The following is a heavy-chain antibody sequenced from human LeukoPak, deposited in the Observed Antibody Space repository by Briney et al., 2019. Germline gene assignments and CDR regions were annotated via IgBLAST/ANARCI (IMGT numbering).Heavy chain of an antibody. CDR2: INHSGST. CDR3: ARGQRPPPTVTSNVSHSYYFDY. J-gene: IGHJ4*02. CDR1: GGSFSGYY. Sequence: SETLSLTCAGYGGSFSGYYWSWIRQPPGKGLEWIGEINHSGSTNYNPSLKSRVTISVDTSKNQFSLKLSSVTAADTAVYYCARGQRPPPTVTSNVSHSYYFDYWGQGTLVTVSS. D-gene: IGHD4-17*01. V-gene: IGHV4-34*01.